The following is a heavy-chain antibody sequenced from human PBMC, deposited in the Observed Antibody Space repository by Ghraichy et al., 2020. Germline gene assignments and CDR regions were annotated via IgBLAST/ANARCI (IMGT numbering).Heavy chain of an antibody. V-gene: IGHV4-61*01. CDR3: ATAQRGYYDSSGYRG. D-gene: IGHD3-22*01. CDR1: GGSVSSGSYY. CDR2: IYYSGST. Sequence: SETLSLTCTVSGGSVSSGSYYWSWIRQPTGKGLEWIGYIYYSGSTNYNPSLKSRVTISVDTSKNQFSLKLSSVTAADTAVYYCATAQRGYYDSSGYRGWGQGTLVTVSS. J-gene: IGHJ4*02.